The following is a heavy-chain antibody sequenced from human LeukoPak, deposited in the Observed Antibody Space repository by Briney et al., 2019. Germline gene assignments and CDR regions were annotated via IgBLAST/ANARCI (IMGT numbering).Heavy chain of an antibody. CDR1: GGSFSGYY. D-gene: IGHD3-22*01. J-gene: IGHJ4*02. Sequence: SETLSLTCAVYGGSFSGYYWSWIRQPPGKGLEWIGEINHSGSTNCNPSLKSRVTISVDTSKNQFSLKLSSMTAADTAVYYCARAGEGSGYYQRPRFDYWGLGTLVTVSS. CDR2: INHSGST. CDR3: ARAGEGSGYYQRPRFDY. V-gene: IGHV4-34*01.